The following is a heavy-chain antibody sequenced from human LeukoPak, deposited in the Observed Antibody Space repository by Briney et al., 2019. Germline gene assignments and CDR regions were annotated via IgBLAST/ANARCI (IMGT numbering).Heavy chain of an antibody. Sequence: SETLSLTCAVFGGSFSGYYWSWIRQPPGKGLEWIGEINHSGSTNYNPSLKSRVTISLDTSKNQFSLKLSSVTAADTAVYYCVTFNYDILTGHSSRGDFDYWGQGTLVTVSS. CDR2: INHSGST. CDR3: VTFNYDILTGHSSRGDFDY. V-gene: IGHV4-34*01. J-gene: IGHJ4*02. CDR1: GGSFSGYY. D-gene: IGHD3-9*01.